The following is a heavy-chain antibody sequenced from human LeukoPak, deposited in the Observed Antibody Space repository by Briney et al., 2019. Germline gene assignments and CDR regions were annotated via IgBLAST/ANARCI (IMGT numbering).Heavy chain of an antibody. CDR1: GYIFTSYD. CDR2: MNPNSGNT. J-gene: IGHJ4*02. Sequence: GASLKVSCKASGYIFTSYDINWVRQATGQGLEWMGWMNPNSGNTCYAHKFKGRVTMTRNTSINTAYMDLNSLRSEDTAVYYCAKRESYCSGGSCYSPTYYFDYWGQGTLVTVSS. CDR3: AKRESYCSGGSCYSPTYYFDY. D-gene: IGHD2-15*01. V-gene: IGHV1-8*01.